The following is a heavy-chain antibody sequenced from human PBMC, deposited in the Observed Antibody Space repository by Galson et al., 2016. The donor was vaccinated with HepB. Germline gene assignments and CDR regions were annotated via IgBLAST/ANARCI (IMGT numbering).Heavy chain of an antibody. CDR1: GYSISSGYQ. Sequence: ETLSLTCAVSGYSISSGYQWGWIRQPPGKGLEWIGSIYHSGSTYYNPSLKSRVTISVDTSKNQFSLKLSSVTAADTAVYYCARGSLWYDYWGQGTLVTVSS. V-gene: IGHV4-38-2*01. D-gene: IGHD6-13*01. J-gene: IGHJ4*02. CDR3: ARGSLWYDY. CDR2: IYHSGST.